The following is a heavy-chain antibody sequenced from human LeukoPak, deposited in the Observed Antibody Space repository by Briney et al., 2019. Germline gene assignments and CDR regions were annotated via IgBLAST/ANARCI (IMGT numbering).Heavy chain of an antibody. V-gene: IGHV3-74*01. J-gene: IGHJ4*02. D-gene: IGHD6-25*01. Sequence: GGPLRFSVAASGFTFSYYWMHWVRKAPGKGLVWVSRISSDGSNTSQADSVKGRFTISRDNARNTLYLQMNNLRAEDTALYYCARSRNGSFDYWGQGTLVTVSS. CDR2: ISSDGSNT. CDR3: ARSRNGSFDY. CDR1: GFTFSYYW.